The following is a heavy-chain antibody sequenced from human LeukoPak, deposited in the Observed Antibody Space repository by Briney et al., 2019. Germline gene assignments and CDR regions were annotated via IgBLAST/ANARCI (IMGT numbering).Heavy chain of an antibody. CDR1: GFTFSSYS. CDR2: ISSSSTI. V-gene: IGHV3-48*04. Sequence: GGSLRLSCAASGFTFSSYSMNWVRQAPGKGLEWVSYISSSSTIYYADSVKGRFTISRDNAKNSLYLQMNSLRAEDTAVYYCARSSSKLYYYYGMDVWGQGTTVTVSS. J-gene: IGHJ6*02. CDR3: ARSSSKLYYYYGMDV.